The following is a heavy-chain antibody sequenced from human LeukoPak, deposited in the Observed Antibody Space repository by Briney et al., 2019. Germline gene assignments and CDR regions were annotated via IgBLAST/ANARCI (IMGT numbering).Heavy chain of an antibody. CDR2: IYYTGNT. D-gene: IGHD3-10*01. CDR1: DGSISSSSYY. J-gene: IGHJ5*02. CDR3: AAQLWFGELCWFDP. Sequence: PSETLSLTCTVSDGSISSSSYYWGWICQPPGRGLEWIGNIYYTGNTYHNPSLESRVTISVDTSKNQFSLKLSSVTAADTAVYYCAAQLWFGELCWFDPWGQGTLVTVSS. V-gene: IGHV4-39*01.